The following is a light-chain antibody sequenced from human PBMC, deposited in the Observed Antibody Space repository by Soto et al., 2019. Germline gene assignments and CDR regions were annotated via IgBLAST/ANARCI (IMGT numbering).Light chain of an antibody. CDR3: QQYNTYPLT. Sequence: DIQMTQSPSTLSASVGDRVTITCRASQSISTWLAWYQQKPEKAPKLLIYKASNLEGGVPSRFSGSGSGTEFNITISSLQPDDFATYYCQQYNTYPLTFGGGTKVDIK. CDR1: QSISTW. V-gene: IGKV1-5*03. CDR2: KAS. J-gene: IGKJ4*01.